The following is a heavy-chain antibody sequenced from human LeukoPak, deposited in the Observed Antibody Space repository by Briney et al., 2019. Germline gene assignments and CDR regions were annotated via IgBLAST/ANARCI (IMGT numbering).Heavy chain of an antibody. J-gene: IGHJ3*02. Sequence: GASVKVSFKASGYTFTSYDINWVRQATGQGLEWMGWMNPNSGNTGYAQKFQGRVTMTRNTSISTAYMELSSLRSEDTAVYYCARGWYQLLFGNDAFDIWGQGTMVTVSS. CDR1: GYTFTSYD. CDR2: MNPNSGNT. CDR3: ARGWYQLLFGNDAFDI. D-gene: IGHD2-2*01. V-gene: IGHV1-8*01.